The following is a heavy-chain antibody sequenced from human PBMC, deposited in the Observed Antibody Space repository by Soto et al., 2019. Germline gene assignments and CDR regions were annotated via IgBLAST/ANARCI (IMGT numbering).Heavy chain of an antibody. Sequence: SETLSLTCAVYGGSFSGYYWSWIRQPPGKGLEWIGEINHSGSTNYNPSLKSRVTISVDTSKNQFSLKLSSVTAADTAVYYCAREYSSSPAFIGLPPVAEDVVLGDYGMDVWGQGTTVT. J-gene: IGHJ6*02. D-gene: IGHD6-6*01. CDR2: INHSGST. CDR1: GGSFSGYY. CDR3: AREYSSSPAFIGLPPVAEDVVLGDYGMDV. V-gene: IGHV4-34*01.